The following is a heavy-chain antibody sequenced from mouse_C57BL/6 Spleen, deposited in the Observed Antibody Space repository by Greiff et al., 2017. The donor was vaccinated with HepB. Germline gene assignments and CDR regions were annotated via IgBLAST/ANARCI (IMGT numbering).Heavy chain of an antibody. J-gene: IGHJ4*01. CDR1: GYTFTSYW. D-gene: IGHD1-1*01. CDR2: IDPSDSYT. V-gene: IGHV1-50*01. CDR3: ARWYYGSSYAMDY. Sequence: QVQLQQPGAELVKPGASVKLSCKASGYTFTSYWMQWVKQRPGQGLEWIGEIDPSDSYTNYNQKFKGKATLTVDTSSSTAYMQLSSLTSEDSAVYYCARWYYGSSYAMDYWGQGTSVTVSS.